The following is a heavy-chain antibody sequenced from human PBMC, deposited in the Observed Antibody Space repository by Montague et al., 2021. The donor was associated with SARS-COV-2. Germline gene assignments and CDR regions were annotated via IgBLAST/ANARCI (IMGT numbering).Heavy chain of an antibody. Sequence: PALVKPTQTLTLTCTFSGFSLSTSGMCVSWIRQPPGKALEWLALXDWDDDKYYSTSLKTRLTISKDTSKNQVVLTMTNMDPVDTATYYCARISYDILTGYYYGRAVGGQGTTCTVSS. CDR1: GFSLSTSGMC. J-gene: IGHJ6*01. CDR3: ARISYDILTGYYYGRAV. D-gene: IGHD3-9*01. CDR2: XDWDDDK. V-gene: IGHV2-70*01.